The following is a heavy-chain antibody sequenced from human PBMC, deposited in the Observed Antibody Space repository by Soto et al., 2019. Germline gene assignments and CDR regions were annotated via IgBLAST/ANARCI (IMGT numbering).Heavy chain of an antibody. Sequence: SQTLSLTCAISGDSVSINSAAWNLIRQSPSRGLEWLGRTYYRSKWYNDYAVSVKSRITINPDTSKNQFSLQLNSVTPEDTAVYYCARDGLTPIYYYYGMDVWGQGTTVTVSS. CDR3: ARDGLTPIYYYYGMDV. V-gene: IGHV6-1*01. D-gene: IGHD3-9*01. J-gene: IGHJ6*02. CDR2: TYYRSKWYN. CDR1: GDSVSINSAA.